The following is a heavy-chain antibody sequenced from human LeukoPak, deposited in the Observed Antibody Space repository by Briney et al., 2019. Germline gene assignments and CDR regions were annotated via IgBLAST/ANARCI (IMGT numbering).Heavy chain of an antibody. CDR2: MNPNSGNT. Sequence: ASVKVSCKASGYTFTSYDINWVRQATGQGLEWMGWMNPNSGNTGYAQKFQGRVTITRNTSISTAYMELSSLRSEDTAVYYCARGRVSFYCSSTSCYASYYYMDVWGKGTTVTVSS. J-gene: IGHJ6*03. D-gene: IGHD2-2*01. V-gene: IGHV1-8*03. CDR3: ARGRVSFYCSSTSCYASYYYMDV. CDR1: GYTFTSYD.